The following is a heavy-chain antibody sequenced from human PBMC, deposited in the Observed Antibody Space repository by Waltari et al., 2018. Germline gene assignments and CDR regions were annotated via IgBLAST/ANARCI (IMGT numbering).Heavy chain of an antibody. J-gene: IGHJ5*02. D-gene: IGHD3-3*01. CDR1: GFTFSSYG. CDR2: IRYDGRNK. V-gene: IGHV3-30*02. CDR3: AKDEGFWSGPGEGPWFDP. Sequence: QVQLVESGGGVVQPGGSLRLSCAASGFTFSSYGMHWVRQAPGKGLEWVAFIRYDGRNKYYADSVKGRFTISRDNSKNTLYLQMNSLRAEDTAVYYCAKDEGFWSGPGEGPWFDPWGQGTLVTVSS.